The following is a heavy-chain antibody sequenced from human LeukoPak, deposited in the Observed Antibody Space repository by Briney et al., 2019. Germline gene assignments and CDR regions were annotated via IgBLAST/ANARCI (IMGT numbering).Heavy chain of an antibody. CDR3: AKETTVTTRYYYYGMDV. CDR2: ISYDGSNK. Sequence: PGGSLRLSCAASGFTFSSYGMHWDRQAPGKGLEWVAVISYDGSNKYYADSVKGRFTISRDNSKNTLYLQMNSLRAEDTAVYYCAKETTVTTRYYYYGMDVWGQGTTVTVSS. CDR1: GFTFSSYG. V-gene: IGHV3-30*18. J-gene: IGHJ6*02. D-gene: IGHD4-17*01.